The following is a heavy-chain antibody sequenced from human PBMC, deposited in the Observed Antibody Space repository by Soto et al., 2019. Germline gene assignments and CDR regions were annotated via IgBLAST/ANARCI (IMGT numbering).Heavy chain of an antibody. V-gene: IGHV1-46*01. CDR1: GYTFTSYY. D-gene: IGHD1-7*01. CDR3: ARGAGNYVYTPLCGY. Sequence: QVQLVQSGAEVKKPGASVKVSCKASGYTFTSYYMHWVRQAPGQGLEWMGIINPSGGSTSYAQKFQGRVTMTRDTSTSTVDMERRSLTSEDTAVYYCARGAGNYVYTPLCGYWGQGTLVTVSS. CDR2: INPSGGST. J-gene: IGHJ4*02.